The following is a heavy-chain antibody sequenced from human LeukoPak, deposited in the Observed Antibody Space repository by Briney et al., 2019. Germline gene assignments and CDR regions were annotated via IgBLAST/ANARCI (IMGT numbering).Heavy chain of an antibody. Sequence: GGSLRLSCAASGFTFSSYAMSWVRQAPGKGLEGGSGISANGDTTKYADSVKGRFTISRDNSKNTLYLQMNSLRGEDTAVYYCAKDRPIQVVKRQDAFDIWGQGTMVTVSS. CDR1: GFTFSSYA. D-gene: IGHD4-23*01. J-gene: IGHJ3*02. CDR3: AKDRPIQVVKRQDAFDI. CDR2: ISANGDTT. V-gene: IGHV3-23*01.